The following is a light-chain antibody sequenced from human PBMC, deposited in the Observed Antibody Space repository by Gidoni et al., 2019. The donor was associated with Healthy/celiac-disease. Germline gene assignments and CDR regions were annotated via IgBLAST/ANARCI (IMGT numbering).Light chain of an antibody. CDR2: RNN. J-gene: IGLJ1*01. CDR3: AAWDDSLSGSYV. CDR1: SSNIGSNY. V-gene: IGLV1-47*01. Sequence: QSALTQPPSASGTPGQRVTISCSRSSSNIGSNYVYWYQQLPGTAPKLLIYRNNQRPSWVPDRFSGSKSGTSASLAISGLRSEDEADYYCAAWDDSLSGSYVFGAGTKVTVL.